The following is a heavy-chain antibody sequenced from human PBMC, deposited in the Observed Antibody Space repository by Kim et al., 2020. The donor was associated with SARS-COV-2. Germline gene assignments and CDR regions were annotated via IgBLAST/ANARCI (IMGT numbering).Heavy chain of an antibody. D-gene: IGHD6-13*01. CDR1: GFTFSSYW. CDR3: ARGGSQQLNY. CDR2: IKQDGSAK. V-gene: IGHV3-7*03. J-gene: IGHJ4*02. Sequence: GGSLRLSCAASGFTFSSYWMSWVRQAPGKGPEWVANIKQDGSAKYYVDSVKGRFTISRDNAQNSLYLQMNSLRAEDTALYYCARGGSQQLNYWGQGTLVTVSS.